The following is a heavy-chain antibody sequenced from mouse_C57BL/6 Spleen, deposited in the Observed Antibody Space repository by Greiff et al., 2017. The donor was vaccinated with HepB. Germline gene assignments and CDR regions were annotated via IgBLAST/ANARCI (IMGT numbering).Heavy chain of an antibody. V-gene: IGHV1-82*01. CDR1: GYAFSSSW. CDR3: AISGLRVFDY. Sequence: VQLQQSGPELVKPGASVKISCKASGYAFSSSWMNWVKQRPGKGLEWIGRIYPGDGDTNYNGKFKGKATLTADKSSSTAYMQLSSLTSEDSAVYFCAISGLRVFDYWGQGTTLTVSS. D-gene: IGHD3-2*02. J-gene: IGHJ2*01. CDR2: IYPGDGDT.